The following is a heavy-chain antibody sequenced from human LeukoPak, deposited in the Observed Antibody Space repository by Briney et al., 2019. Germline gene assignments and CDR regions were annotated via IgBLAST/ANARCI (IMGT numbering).Heavy chain of an antibody. Sequence: PGGSLRPSCAASGFTFRSYAMSWVRQAPGKGLEWVSGISGSGTGTDYADSVKGRFTISRDNSKSTLYLQMNSLRAEDTAVYYCATRERYCSGGICYEWFDPWGQGTLVTVSS. D-gene: IGHD2-15*01. V-gene: IGHV3-23*01. CDR3: ATRERYCSGGICYEWFDP. J-gene: IGHJ5*02. CDR2: ISGSGTGT. CDR1: GFTFRSYA.